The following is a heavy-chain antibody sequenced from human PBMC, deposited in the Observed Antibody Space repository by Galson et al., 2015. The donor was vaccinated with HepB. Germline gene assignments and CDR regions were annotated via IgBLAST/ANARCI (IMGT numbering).Heavy chain of an antibody. CDR3: ARSTGDLDY. J-gene: IGHJ4*02. Sequence: CAISGDSVSSNDAAWNWIRQSPSRGLEWLGRTYYRSKWYYEYAVSVKSRVTINPDTSKNQFSLHLNSVTPDDTAVYFCARSTGDLDYWGQGTLVTVSS. CDR1: GDSVSSNDAA. CDR2: TYYRSKWYY. V-gene: IGHV6-1*01. D-gene: IGHD7-27*01.